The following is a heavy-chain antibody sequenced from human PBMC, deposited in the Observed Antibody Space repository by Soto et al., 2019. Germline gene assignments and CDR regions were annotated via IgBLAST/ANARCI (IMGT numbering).Heavy chain of an antibody. V-gene: IGHV4-59*01. J-gene: IGHJ2*01. Sequence: TSETLSLTCTVSGGSISSYYWSWIRQPPGKGLEWIGYIYYSGSTNYNPSLKSRVTISVDTSKNQFSLKLSSVTAADTAVYYCARDYSSGWYWYFDLWGRGTLVTVSS. CDR1: GGSISSYY. CDR2: IYYSGST. D-gene: IGHD6-19*01. CDR3: ARDYSSGWYWYFDL.